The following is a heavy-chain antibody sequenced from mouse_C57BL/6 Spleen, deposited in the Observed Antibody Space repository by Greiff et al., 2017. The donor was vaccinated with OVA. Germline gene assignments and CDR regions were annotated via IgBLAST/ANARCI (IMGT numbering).Heavy chain of an antibody. V-gene: IGHV1-82*01. CDR1: GYAFSSSW. CDR2: IYPGDGDT. Sequence: QVQLKESGPELVKPGASVKISCKASGYAFSSSWMNWVKQRPGKGLEWIGRIYPGDGDTNYNGKFKGKATLTADKSSSTAYMQLSSLTSEDSAVYFCATMVTTGYWYFDVWGTGTTVTVSS. CDR3: ATMVTTGYWYFDV. J-gene: IGHJ1*03. D-gene: IGHD2-2*01.